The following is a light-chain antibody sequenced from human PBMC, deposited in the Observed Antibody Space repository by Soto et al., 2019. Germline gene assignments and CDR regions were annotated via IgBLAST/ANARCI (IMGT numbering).Light chain of an antibody. V-gene: IGLV2-8*01. J-gene: IGLJ1*01. CDR3: SSYAGINNLWV. CDR2: EVN. CDR1: SSDVGGYKY. Sequence: QSALTQPPSASGSPGQSVTISCTGTSSDVGGYKYVSWYQQHPGKAPKLMIFEVNQRPSGVPDRFSGSKSGNTASLTVSGLQAEDEADYYCSSYAGINNLWVFGTGTKLTVL.